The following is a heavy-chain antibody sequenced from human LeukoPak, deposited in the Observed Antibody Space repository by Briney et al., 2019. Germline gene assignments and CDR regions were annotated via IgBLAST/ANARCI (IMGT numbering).Heavy chain of an antibody. Sequence: ASVKVSCKASGYTFTSYGISWVRQAPGQGLEWMGWISAYNGNTNYAQKLQGRVTMTTDTSTSTVYMELSSLRSEDTAVYYCARDPWDIVVVPAAKVLDYYYYMDVWGKGTTVTVSS. CDR1: GYTFTSYG. CDR2: ISAYNGNT. J-gene: IGHJ6*03. CDR3: ARDPWDIVVVPAAKVLDYYYYMDV. V-gene: IGHV1-18*01. D-gene: IGHD2-2*01.